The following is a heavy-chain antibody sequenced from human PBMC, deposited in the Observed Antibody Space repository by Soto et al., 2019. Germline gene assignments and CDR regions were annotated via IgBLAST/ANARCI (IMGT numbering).Heavy chain of an antibody. D-gene: IGHD3-22*01. CDR1: GYTFTSYG. Sequence: QVQLVQSGAEVKKPGASVKVSCKASGYTFTSYGISWVRQAPGQGLEWMGWISAYNGNTNYAQKLQDRVTMTTDTAACTDYMALRCVRSDVTSVDCYSRTVYYYYSSGYPYNWFDPWGQGTLVTVSS. V-gene: IGHV1-18*04. CDR2: ISAYNGNT. J-gene: IGHJ5*02. CDR3: SRTVYYYYSSGYPYNWFDP.